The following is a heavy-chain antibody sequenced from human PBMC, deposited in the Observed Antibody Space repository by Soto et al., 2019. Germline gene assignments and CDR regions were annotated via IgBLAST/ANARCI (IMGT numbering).Heavy chain of an antibody. J-gene: IGHJ6*02. D-gene: IGHD1-7*01. Sequence: SETLSLTCTVSGGSISSGVYYWSWIRHHPGKGLEWIGYIYYSGSTYYNPSLKSRVTISVDTSKNQFSLKLSSVTAADTAVYYCAITGTTPYYYGMDVWGQGTTVTXS. V-gene: IGHV4-31*03. CDR3: AITGTTPYYYGMDV. CDR2: IYYSGST. CDR1: GGSISSGVYY.